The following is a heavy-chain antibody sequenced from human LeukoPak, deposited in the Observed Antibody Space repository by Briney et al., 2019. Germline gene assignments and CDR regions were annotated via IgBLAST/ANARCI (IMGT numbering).Heavy chain of an antibody. J-gene: IGHJ4*02. Sequence: ASVKVSCKASGYTFTGYYMHWVRQAPGQGLEWMGWMNPNSGNTGYAQKFQGRVTMTRNTSISTAYMELSSLRSEDTAVYYCARGGTYYDFWSGYLSALYYFDYWGQGTLVTVSS. D-gene: IGHD3-3*01. CDR1: GYTFTGYY. CDR3: ARGGTYYDFWSGYLSALYYFDY. V-gene: IGHV1-8*02. CDR2: MNPNSGNT.